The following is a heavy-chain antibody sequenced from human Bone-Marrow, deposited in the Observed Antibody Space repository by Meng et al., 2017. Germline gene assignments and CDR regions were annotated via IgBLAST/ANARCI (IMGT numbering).Heavy chain of an antibody. D-gene: IGHD6-6*01. CDR2: VYYRGST. CDR3: ARRGGSSSGNVDY. V-gene: IGHV4-39*01. Sequence: QLQLQESGPGLVKPSVTLSLTCTVSGGSISSNTYYWGWIRQPPGKGLEGIGTVYYRGSTYYNPSLKSRVTISVDTSKNQFSLKLSSVTAADTAVYYCARRGGSSSGNVDYWGQGTLVTVSS. CDR1: GGSISSNTYY. J-gene: IGHJ4*02.